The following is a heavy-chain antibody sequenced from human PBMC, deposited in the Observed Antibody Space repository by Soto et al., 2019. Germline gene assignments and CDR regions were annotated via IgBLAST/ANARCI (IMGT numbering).Heavy chain of an antibody. Sequence: DSVKVSCKASGYTFTSYAMHWVRQAPGQRLEWMGWINAGNGNTKYSQKFQGRVTITRDTSASTAYMELSSLRSEDTAVYYCERFGEVLHLVREFDYWCQAILVTVS. CDR1: GYTFTSYA. CDR2: INAGNGNT. V-gene: IGHV1-3*01. J-gene: IGHJ4*02. CDR3: ERFGEVLHLVREFDY. D-gene: IGHD3-10*01.